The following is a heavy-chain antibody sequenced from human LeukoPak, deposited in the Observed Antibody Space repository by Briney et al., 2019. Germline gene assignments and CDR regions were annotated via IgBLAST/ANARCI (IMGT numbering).Heavy chain of an antibody. J-gene: IGHJ2*01. Sequence: GRIKSQFDGGTTDYAAPVKGRFTISRDDSKNSLFLQMNILKAEDTAVYYCSYGANFYFDLWGRGTLVTVSS. CDR3: SYGANFYFDL. V-gene: IGHV3-15*07. CDR2: IKSQFDGGTT. D-gene: IGHD4/OR15-4a*01.